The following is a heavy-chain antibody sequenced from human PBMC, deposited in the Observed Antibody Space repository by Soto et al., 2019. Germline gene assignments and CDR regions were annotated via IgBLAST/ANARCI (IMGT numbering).Heavy chain of an antibody. CDR3: ARVGSKSFYYATDV. CDR2: ICTGGTT. V-gene: IGHV4-4*09. CDR1: GGSISSFC. Sequence: QLQESGPGLVKPSETLSLTCTVSGGSISSFCWSWIRQPPGQGLEWIGYICTGGTTKYNPSHKSRVTMSVDTSKTQFSLKLTSVTAADTAVYYCARVGSKSFYYATDVWGQGTTVTVSS. D-gene: IGHD4-4*01. J-gene: IGHJ6*02.